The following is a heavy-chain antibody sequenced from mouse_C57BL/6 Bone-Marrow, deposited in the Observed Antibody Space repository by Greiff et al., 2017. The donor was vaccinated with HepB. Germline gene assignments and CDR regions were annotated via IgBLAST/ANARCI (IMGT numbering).Heavy chain of an antibody. CDR2: IDPEDGDT. V-gene: IGHV14-1*01. D-gene: IGHD2-5*01. CDR1: GFNIQDYY. J-gene: IGHJ2*01. CDR3: TPQAYYSKAYFDY. Sequence: EVQLQQSGAELVRPGASVKLSCTASGFNIQDYYMHWVKQRPEQGLEWIGRIDPEDGDTEYAPKFQGKATMTSDTSSNTAYLQLRSLTSEDTAVYYCTPQAYYSKAYFDYWGQGTTLTVSS.